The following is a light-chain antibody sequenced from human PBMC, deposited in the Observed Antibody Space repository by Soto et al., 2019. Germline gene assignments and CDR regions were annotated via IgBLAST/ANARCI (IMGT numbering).Light chain of an antibody. Sequence: EIVLTHSPAALSLSPGERATLSCRASQSVSTYLAWYQQKPGQAPRLLIYDASNRATGIPARFSGSGSGTDFSLTISSLEPEDFAVYYCQQRGNWITFGQGTRLEIK. CDR1: QSVSTY. CDR2: DAS. J-gene: IGKJ5*01. CDR3: QQRGNWIT. V-gene: IGKV3-11*01.